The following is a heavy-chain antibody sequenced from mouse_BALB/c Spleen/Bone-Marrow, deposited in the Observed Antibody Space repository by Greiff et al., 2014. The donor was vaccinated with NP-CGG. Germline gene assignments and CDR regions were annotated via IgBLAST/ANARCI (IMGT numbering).Heavy chain of an antibody. Sequence: VQLKESGPSLVKPSQTLSLTCSVPGDSITSGYWNWIRKFPGNKLEYMGFISYSGGTYYNPSLRSRISITRDTSKNQYYLQLNSVTTEDTATYFCARTHYYGWFDSWGQGTTLTVSS. J-gene: IGHJ2*01. CDR1: GDSITSGY. D-gene: IGHD1-2*01. V-gene: IGHV3-8*02. CDR2: ISYSGGT. CDR3: ARTHYYGWFDS.